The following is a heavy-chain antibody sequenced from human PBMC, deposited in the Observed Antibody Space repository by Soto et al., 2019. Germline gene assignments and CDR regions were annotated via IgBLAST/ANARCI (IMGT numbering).Heavy chain of an antibody. Sequence: EVQLLESGGGLVQPGGSLRLSCEASGFTFSSYDMSWVRQAPGKGLEWVSAISGSGGSTYYADSVKGRFTISRDNSKNTLYLQMNSLRAEDTAVYYCAKGSSGSHMPFESWGQGTMVTVSS. CDR2: ISGSGGST. V-gene: IGHV3-23*01. CDR3: AKGSSGSHMPFES. J-gene: IGHJ3*02. D-gene: IGHD1-26*01. CDR1: GFTFSSYD.